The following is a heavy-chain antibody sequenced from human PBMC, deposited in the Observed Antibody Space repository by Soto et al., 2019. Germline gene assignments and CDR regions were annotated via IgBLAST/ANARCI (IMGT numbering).Heavy chain of an antibody. CDR1: GYTFTSYG. V-gene: IGHV1-18*01. J-gene: IGHJ6*02. CDR3: ARVGYCSGGSCYRENYYYYGMDV. D-gene: IGHD2-15*01. CDR2: ISAYNGNT. Sequence: ASVKVSCKASGYTFTSYGISWVRQAPGQGLEWMGRISAYNGNTNYAQKLQGRVTMTTDTSTSTAYMELRSLRSDDTAVYYCARVGYCSGGSCYRENYYYYGMDVWGQGTTVT.